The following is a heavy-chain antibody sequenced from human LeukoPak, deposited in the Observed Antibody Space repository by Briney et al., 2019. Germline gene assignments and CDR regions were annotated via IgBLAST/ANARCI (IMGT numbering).Heavy chain of an antibody. CDR2: ISHDGGNK. CDR1: GFTFSSYG. CDR3: AKDTSGWAYYFDY. Sequence: GGSLRLSCAASGFTFSSYGMHWVRQAPGKGLEWVAVISHDGGNKNYADSVKGRFTISRDNSKNTLYLQMNSLRAEDTAVYYCAKDTSGWAYYFDYWGQGTLVTVSS. D-gene: IGHD6-19*01. V-gene: IGHV3-30*18. J-gene: IGHJ4*02.